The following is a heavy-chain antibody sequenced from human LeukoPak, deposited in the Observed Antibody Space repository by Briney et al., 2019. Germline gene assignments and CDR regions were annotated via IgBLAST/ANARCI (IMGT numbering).Heavy chain of an antibody. J-gene: IGHJ4*02. CDR2: INASGGTT. V-gene: IGHV3-23*01. Sequence: PGGSLRLSCAASGFTFSDYAMNWVRQAPGKGLEWVSGINASGGTTYYADSVKGRFAISRDNSKNTLFLQMNSLRAEDTAVYYCAKDMIPGVTNTRPYDYWGQGTLVAVSS. CDR1: GFTFSDYA. CDR3: AKDMIPGVTNTRPYDY. D-gene: IGHD3-10*01.